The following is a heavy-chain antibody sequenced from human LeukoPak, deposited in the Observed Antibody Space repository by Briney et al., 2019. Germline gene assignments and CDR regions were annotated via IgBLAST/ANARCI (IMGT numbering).Heavy chain of an antibody. CDR1: GFTFSNFW. Sequence: GGSLRLSCAASGFTFSNFWMHWVRQAPGKGLVWVALIYGDGSFTRYADSVKGRFTISRDNAKNTVYLQMNGLRAEDTAVYYCARQAATMGRFYFDYWGQGTLVTVSS. D-gene: IGHD5-24*01. V-gene: IGHV3-74*01. CDR2: IYGDGSFT. J-gene: IGHJ4*02. CDR3: ARQAATMGRFYFDY.